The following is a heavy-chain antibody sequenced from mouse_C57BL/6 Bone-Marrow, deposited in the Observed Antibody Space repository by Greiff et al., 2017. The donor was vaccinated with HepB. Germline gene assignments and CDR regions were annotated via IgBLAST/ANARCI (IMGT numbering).Heavy chain of an antibody. CDR3: ARNFLYYYGSSFYAMDY. J-gene: IGHJ4*01. CDR1: GFSLTSYG. CDR2: IWSGGST. Sequence: VQLQESGPGLVQPSQRLSITCTVSGFSLTSYGVHWVRQSPGTGLEWLGVIWSGGSTDYNAAFISRLSISKDNSKSQVFFKMNSLQADDTAIYYCARNFLYYYGSSFYAMDYWGQGTSVTVSS. D-gene: IGHD1-1*01. V-gene: IGHV2-2*01.